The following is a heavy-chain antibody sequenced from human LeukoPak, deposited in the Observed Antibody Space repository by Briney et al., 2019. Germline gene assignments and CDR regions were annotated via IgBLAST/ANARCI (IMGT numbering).Heavy chain of an antibody. CDR1: GFTFSSYW. V-gene: IGHV3-7*01. J-gene: IGHJ4*02. Sequence: PGGSLRLSCAASGFTFSSYWMSWVRQAPGKGLEWVANIKQDGSEEYYVDSVKGRFTISRDNAKNSLYLQMNSLRAEDTAVYYCARVRGVTSGPRPYYFDYWGQGTLVTVSS. D-gene: IGHD4-17*01. CDR2: IKQDGSEE. CDR3: ARVRGVTSGPRPYYFDY.